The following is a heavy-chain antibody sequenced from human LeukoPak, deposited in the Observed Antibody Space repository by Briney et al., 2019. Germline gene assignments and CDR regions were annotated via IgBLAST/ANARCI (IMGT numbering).Heavy chain of an antibody. V-gene: IGHV1-24*01. Sequence: ASVKVSCKVSGNTFTDLSINWVRQAPGKGLEWMGGFDPEDVETIYAQKFQGRVTMTEDTSTETAYMELTSPRPEVTAVYYCATDFYRGRQFDYWGQGTLVTVSS. CDR1: GNTFTDLS. D-gene: IGHD2/OR15-2a*01. J-gene: IGHJ4*02. CDR2: FDPEDVET. CDR3: ATDFYRGRQFDY.